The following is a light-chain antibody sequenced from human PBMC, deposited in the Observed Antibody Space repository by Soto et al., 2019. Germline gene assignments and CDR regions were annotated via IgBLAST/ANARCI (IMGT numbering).Light chain of an antibody. CDR3: SSYTTTSTYV. Sequence: QSVLTQPASVSGSPGQSMTISCTGTSGDIGEYDYVSWFQQHAGKAPKLLIYEVHDRPSGVSNRFSGSKSGNTASLTISGLRAEDEADYFCSSYTTTSTYVFGTGTKVTVL. J-gene: IGLJ1*01. CDR1: SGDIGEYDY. CDR2: EVH. V-gene: IGLV2-14*01.